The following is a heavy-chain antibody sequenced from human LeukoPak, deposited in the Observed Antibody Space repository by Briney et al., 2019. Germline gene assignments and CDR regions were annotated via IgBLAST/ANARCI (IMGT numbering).Heavy chain of an antibody. D-gene: IGHD5-24*01. Sequence: GGSLRLSCVASGFIFSNYNMNWVRQAPGKGLEWVAYISSSSPTIYYADSMKGRFTISRDNAKNSLYLQMNSLRAEDTAVFYCASSGDDYNNQLPYYYCYMDVWGKGTTVTVSS. CDR2: ISSSSPTI. CDR3: ASSGDDYNNQLPYYYCYMDV. CDR1: GFIFSNYN. J-gene: IGHJ6*03. V-gene: IGHV3-48*01.